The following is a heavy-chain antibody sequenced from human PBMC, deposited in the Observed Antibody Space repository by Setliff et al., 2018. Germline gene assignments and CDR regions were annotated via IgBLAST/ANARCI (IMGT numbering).Heavy chain of an antibody. Sequence: ASVKVSCKASGDTFNTYAFSWVRQAPGQGLEWMGIINVSGGSASYAEKFQGRVTMTRDTSTSTIYMELASLIYDDTAVYYCARAGDAATNRKGVFEFWGQGTLVTVS. D-gene: IGHD1-26*01. CDR3: ARAGDAATNRKGVFEF. V-gene: IGHV1-46*02. CDR1: GDTFNTYA. CDR2: INVSGGSA. J-gene: IGHJ4*02.